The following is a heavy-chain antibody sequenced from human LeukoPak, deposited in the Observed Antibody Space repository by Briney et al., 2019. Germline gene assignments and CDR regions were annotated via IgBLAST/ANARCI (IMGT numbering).Heavy chain of an antibody. CDR3: AKDDPVTTGAFDY. CDR1: GFTFSSYG. CDR2: ISYDGSNK. Sequence: GRSLRLSCAASGFTFSSYGMHWVRQAPGKGLEWVAVISYDGSNKYYADSVKGRFTISRDNSKNTLYLQMSSLRAEDTAVYYCAKDDPVTTGAFDYWGQGTLVTVSS. V-gene: IGHV3-30*18. D-gene: IGHD4-17*01. J-gene: IGHJ4*02.